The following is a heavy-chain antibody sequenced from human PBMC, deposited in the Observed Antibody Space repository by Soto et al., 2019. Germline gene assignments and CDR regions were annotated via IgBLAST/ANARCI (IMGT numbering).Heavy chain of an antibody. D-gene: IGHD4-17*01. CDR1: GFTFSRHG. CDR2: ILNDASGH. J-gene: IGHJ4*02. Sequence: QVQLVESGGGVVQPGTSLRLSCAASGFTFSRHGMHWVRQTPGKGLEWLAVILNDASGHWYADSVKGRFTISRDNFENTLYLQMNGLRLDDTAMYYCARDDDYPDNGFDYWGPGTLVTVSS. V-gene: IGHV3-33*01. CDR3: ARDDDYPDNGFDY.